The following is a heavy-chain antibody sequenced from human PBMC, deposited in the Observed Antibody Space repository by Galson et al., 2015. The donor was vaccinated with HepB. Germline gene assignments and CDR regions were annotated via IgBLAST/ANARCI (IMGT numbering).Heavy chain of an antibody. Sequence: SLRLSCAASGFIFSDHYMDWVRQAPGKGLEWVGRTRNKANSYTTEYAASVKGRFTISRDDSKNSLYLQMNSLKTEDTAVYYCIQWTDAFDIWGQGTMVTVSS. D-gene: IGHD6-19*01. CDR3: IQWTDAFDI. CDR1: GFIFSDHY. CDR2: TRNKANSYTT. V-gene: IGHV3-72*01. J-gene: IGHJ3*02.